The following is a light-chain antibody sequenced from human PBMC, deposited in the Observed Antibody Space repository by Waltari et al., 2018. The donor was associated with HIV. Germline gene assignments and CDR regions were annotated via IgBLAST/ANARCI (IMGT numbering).Light chain of an antibody. CDR3: QSFDSSLTTSGVI. V-gene: IGLV1-40*01. CDR2: ANI. CDR1: SSNIAAGYD. Sequence: QSVLTQPPSVSGAPGQRVTISCTGSSSNIAAGYDVHWYQQPPGTAPKLLIYANINRPSGVPDRFSGSKSGSSASLAITGLQAEDEAHYYCQSFDSSLTTSGVIFGGGTKLTVL. J-gene: IGLJ2*01.